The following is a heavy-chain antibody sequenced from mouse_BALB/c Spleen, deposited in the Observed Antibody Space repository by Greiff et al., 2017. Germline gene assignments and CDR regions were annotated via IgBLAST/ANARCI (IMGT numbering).Heavy chain of an antibody. CDR1: GYTFTSYY. V-gene: IGHV1S81*02. CDR2: INPSNGGT. J-gene: IGHJ4*01. Sequence: QVQLQQSGAELVKPGASVKLSCKASGYTFTSYYMYWVKQRPGQGLEWIGEINPSNGGTNFNEKFKSKATLTVDKSSSTAYMQLSSLTSEDSAVYYCTRSGTWGYAMDYWGQGTSVTVSS. D-gene: IGHD3-1*01. CDR3: TRSGTWGYAMDY.